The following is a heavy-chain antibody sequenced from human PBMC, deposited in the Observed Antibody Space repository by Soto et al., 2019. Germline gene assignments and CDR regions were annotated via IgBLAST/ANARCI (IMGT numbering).Heavy chain of an antibody. CDR1: AGSISSYY. CDR3: ARGYCRGYNCYAEGTYYYYGMDV. V-gene: IGHV4-59*01. CDR2: IYYSGST. J-gene: IGHJ6*02. D-gene: IGHD2-15*01. Sequence: SETLSLTCSVSAGSISSYYWSWIRQPPGKGLEWIGYIYYSGSTNYNPSLKSRVTISVDTSKNQFSLKLSSVTAADTAVYYCARGYCRGYNCYAEGTYYYYGMDVWGQGTTVTVSS.